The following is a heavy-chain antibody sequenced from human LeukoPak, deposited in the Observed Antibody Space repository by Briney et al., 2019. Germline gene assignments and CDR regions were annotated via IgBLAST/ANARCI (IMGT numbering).Heavy chain of an antibody. CDR1: GFTFGDYA. CDR2: IRSKAYGGTT. V-gene: IGHV3-49*04. Sequence: GGSLRLSCTASGFTFGDYAMSWVRQAPGKGLEWVGFIRSKAYGGTTEYAASVKGRFTISRDDSKSIAHLQMNSLKTEDTAVYYCTRDPLEVVVVPAAMYGYWGQGTLVTVSS. D-gene: IGHD2-2*01. J-gene: IGHJ4*02. CDR3: TRDPLEVVVVPAAMYGY.